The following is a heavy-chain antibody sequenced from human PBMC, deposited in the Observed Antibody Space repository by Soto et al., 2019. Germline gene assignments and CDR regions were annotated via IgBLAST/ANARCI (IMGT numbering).Heavy chain of an antibody. CDR3: AREDYGAGCYSDY. Sequence: QVQLQQWGAGLLKPSETLSLTCAVYGGSFSGYYWSWIRQPPGKGLEWIGEINHSGSTNYNPSLKRRVTISVDSSKHQCSRKLSSVTAADTAVYYCAREDYGAGCYSDYWGQGTLVTVSS. J-gene: IGHJ4*02. CDR2: INHSGST. D-gene: IGHD3-10*01. V-gene: IGHV4-34*01. CDR1: GGSFSGYY.